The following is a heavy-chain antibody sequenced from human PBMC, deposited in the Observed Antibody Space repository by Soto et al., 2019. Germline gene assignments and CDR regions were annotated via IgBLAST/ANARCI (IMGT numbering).Heavy chain of an antibody. CDR2: IWSDGSNK. CDR1: GFTFSSHG. Sequence: QVQLVESGGGVVQPGRSLRLACAASGFTFSSHGMHWVRQAPGKGLEWVAVIWSDGSNKYYADSVKGRFTISRDNSKNTLYLQMNSLRAEDTAVYYCMRWGDNRAFEYWGQGTLVTVSS. J-gene: IGHJ4*02. CDR3: MRWGDNRAFEY. D-gene: IGHD3-16*01. V-gene: IGHV3-33*01.